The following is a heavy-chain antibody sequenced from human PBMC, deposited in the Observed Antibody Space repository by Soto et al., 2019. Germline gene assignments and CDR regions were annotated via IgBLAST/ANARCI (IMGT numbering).Heavy chain of an antibody. CDR2: LSHDGSNE. J-gene: IGHJ4*02. Sequence: QVHVVESGGGVVQPGRSLRLSCAASGFIFSTYAVHWVRQAPGKGLEWVATLSHDGSNEYHADFVRGRVTISTDSSKTTAYLQMDSLTPEDTAVYFCGKDRRDSWCSDYWGQGTLVTVSS. CDR3: GKDRRDSWCSDY. V-gene: IGHV3-30*18. CDR1: GFIFSTYA. D-gene: IGHD2-8*01.